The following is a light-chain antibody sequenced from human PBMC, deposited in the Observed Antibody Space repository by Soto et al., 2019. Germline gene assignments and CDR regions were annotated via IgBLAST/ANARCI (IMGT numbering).Light chain of an antibody. CDR2: LGS. V-gene: IGKV2-28*01. CDR3: MQGIQTPRT. J-gene: IGKJ1*01. CDR1: QNLVHNGDHY. Sequence: DIVMTQSPLFLPVTPGEPASISCRSSQNLVHNGDHYLDWYLQKPGQPPQLLIYLGSNRASGVPDRFSGSGSGTDFTLKISRVEAEDVGVYYCMQGIQTPRTFGQGTKVEIK.